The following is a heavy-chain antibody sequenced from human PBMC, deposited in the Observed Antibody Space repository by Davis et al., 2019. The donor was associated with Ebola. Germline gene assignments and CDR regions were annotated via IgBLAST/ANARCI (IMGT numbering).Heavy chain of an antibody. CDR3: ANHGNIVVVPILREMDV. Sequence: GESLKISCAASGFTFSSYAMSWVRQAPGKGLEWVSAISGSGGSTYYADSVKGRYTISRDNSKNTLYLQMNSLRAEDTAVYYCANHGNIVVVPILREMDVWGQGTTVTVSS. CDR1: GFTFSSYA. J-gene: IGHJ6*02. V-gene: IGHV3-23*01. D-gene: IGHD2-2*01. CDR2: ISGSGGST.